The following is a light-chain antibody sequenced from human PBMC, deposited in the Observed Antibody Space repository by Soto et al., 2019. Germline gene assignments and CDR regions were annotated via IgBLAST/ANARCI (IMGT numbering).Light chain of an antibody. V-gene: IGKV1-5*03. CDR3: QHYNSYSEA. CDR2: KAS. CDR1: QTSISW. Sequence: DIQITKSHSTLSGSVGDRVTITCRASQTSISWSAGYQQKTGKTPKLLIYKASTIKSGGPSRFSSSRSGTEFTLTIISLQPDDFATYYCQHYNSYSEAFGQGTKVDIK. J-gene: IGKJ1*01.